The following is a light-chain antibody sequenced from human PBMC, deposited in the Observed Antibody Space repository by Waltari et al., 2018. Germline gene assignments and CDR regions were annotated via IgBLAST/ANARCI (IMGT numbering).Light chain of an antibody. CDR3: SSYAGSSKGV. CDR2: AVS. J-gene: IGLJ2*01. CDR1: SSDVGNYKR. V-gene: IGLV2-23*02. Sequence: QSALTQPASVSGSPGQSITISCTGTSSDVGNYKRVSWYQQHPGKAPKLMLYAVSKRPSGVSERVSGSKSGDMASLTISGLQPEDEAEYFCSSYAGSSKGVFGGGTKVTVL.